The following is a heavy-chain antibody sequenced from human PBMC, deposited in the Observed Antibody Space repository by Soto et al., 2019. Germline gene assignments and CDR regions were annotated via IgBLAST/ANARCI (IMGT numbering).Heavy chain of an antibody. J-gene: IGHJ4*02. Sequence: QVQLVQSGTEVKKPGASVKVSCEASGYTFTAYYIHWVRQAPGQGLEWMGWINPDSGDTSYAQKFQGRVNMTRDTSFGPAYMELSSLRSDDTAIYYCARDPGDRTFENWGQGTLVTVSS. CDR3: ARDPGDRTFEN. CDR1: GYTFTAYY. CDR2: INPDSGDT. V-gene: IGHV1-2*02. D-gene: IGHD2-21*02.